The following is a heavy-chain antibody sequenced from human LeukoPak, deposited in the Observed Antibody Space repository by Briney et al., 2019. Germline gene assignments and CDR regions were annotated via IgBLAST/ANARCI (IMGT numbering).Heavy chain of an antibody. CDR1: GYTFTSYG. Sequence: ASVKVSCKASGYTFTSYGISWVRQAPGQGLEWMGWISAYNGNTNYAQKLQGRVTMTTDTSTSTAYMELRSLRSDDTAVYYCARDPYDYVWGSYPQRGYYYYMDVWGKGTTVTVSS. CDR2: ISAYNGNT. D-gene: IGHD3-16*02. CDR3: ARDPYDYVWGSYPQRGYYYYMDV. V-gene: IGHV1-18*01. J-gene: IGHJ6*03.